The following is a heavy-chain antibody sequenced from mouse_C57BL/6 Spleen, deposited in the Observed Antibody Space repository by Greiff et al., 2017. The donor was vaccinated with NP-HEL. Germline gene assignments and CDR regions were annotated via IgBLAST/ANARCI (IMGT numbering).Heavy chain of an antibody. CDR3: ARSPSHYYGSSSGYYAMDY. V-gene: IGHV1-69*01. J-gene: IGHJ4*01. CDR1: GYTFTSYW. Sequence: QVQLQQPGAELVMPGASVKLSCKASGYTFTSYWMHWVKQRPGQGLEWIGEIDPSDSYTNYNQKFKGKSTLTVDKSSSTAYMQLSSLTSEDSAVYYCARSPSHYYGSSSGYYAMDYWGQGTSVTVSS. D-gene: IGHD1-1*01. CDR2: IDPSDSYT.